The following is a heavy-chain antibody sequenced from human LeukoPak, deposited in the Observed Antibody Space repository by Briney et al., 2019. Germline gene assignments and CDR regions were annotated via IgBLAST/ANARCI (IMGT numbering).Heavy chain of an antibody. J-gene: IGHJ6*03. V-gene: IGHV3-49*04. CDR3: TRVRTMVRGVIVYYYYMDV. CDR1: GFTFGDYA. D-gene: IGHD3-10*01. CDR2: IRSKAYGGTT. Sequence: GGSLRLSCTASGFTFGDYAMSWVRQAPGKGLEWVGFIRSKAYGGTTEYAASVKGRFTISRDDSKSIAYPQMNSLKTEDTAVYYCTRVRTMVRGVIVYYYYMDVWGKGTTVTISS.